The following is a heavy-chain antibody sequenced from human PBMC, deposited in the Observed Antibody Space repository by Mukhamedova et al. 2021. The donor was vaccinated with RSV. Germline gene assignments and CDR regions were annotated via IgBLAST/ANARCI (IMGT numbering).Heavy chain of an antibody. Sequence: GSIYYSGSTYYNPSLKSRVTISVDTSKNQFSLKLSSVTAADTAVYYCAVEGCGGDCYSWRYYYYYGMDVWGQGTTGTVSS. CDR2: IYYSGST. J-gene: IGHJ6*02. D-gene: IGHD2-21*02. CDR3: AVEGCGGDCYSWRYYYYYGMDV. V-gene: IGHV4-39*01.